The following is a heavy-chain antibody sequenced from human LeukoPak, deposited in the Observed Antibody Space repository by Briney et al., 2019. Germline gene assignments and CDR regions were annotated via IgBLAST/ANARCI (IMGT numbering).Heavy chain of an antibody. D-gene: IGHD1-26*01. Sequence: SETLSLTCAVYGGSFSGYYWSWIRQPPGKGLEWIGEINHSGSTNYNPSLKSRVTISVDTSKNQFSLKLSSVTAADTAVYYCARGGRARPYYYYYMDVWGKGTTVTISS. CDR1: GGSFSGYY. CDR2: INHSGST. CDR3: ARGGRARPYYYYYMDV. J-gene: IGHJ6*03. V-gene: IGHV4-34*01.